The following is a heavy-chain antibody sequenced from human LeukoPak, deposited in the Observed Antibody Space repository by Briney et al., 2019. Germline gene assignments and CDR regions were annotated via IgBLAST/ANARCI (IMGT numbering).Heavy chain of an antibody. Sequence: SGTLSLTCAVSGGSISSSNWWSWVRQPPGKGLEWIGEIYHSGSTNYNPSLKSRVTISVDKSKNQFSLKLSSVTAADTAVYYCAGYYHDSSGYYYYFDYWGQGTLVTVSS. V-gene: IGHV4-4*02. CDR2: IYHSGST. J-gene: IGHJ4*02. D-gene: IGHD3-22*01. CDR1: GGSISSSNW. CDR3: AGYYHDSSGYYYYFDY.